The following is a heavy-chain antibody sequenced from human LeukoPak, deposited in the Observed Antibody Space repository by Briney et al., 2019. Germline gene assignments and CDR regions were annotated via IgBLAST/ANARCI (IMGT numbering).Heavy chain of an antibody. V-gene: IGHV3-11*06. Sequence: PGGSLRLSCAASGFTFSDYYMSWIRQAPGKGLEWVSYLSSSSSYTNYADSVKGRFTISRDNAKNSLYLQMNSLRAEDTAVYYCARDRRSVYYDILTAKDAFDIWGQGTMVTVSS. D-gene: IGHD3-9*01. J-gene: IGHJ3*02. CDR2: LSSSSSYT. CDR1: GFTFSDYY. CDR3: ARDRRSVYYDILTAKDAFDI.